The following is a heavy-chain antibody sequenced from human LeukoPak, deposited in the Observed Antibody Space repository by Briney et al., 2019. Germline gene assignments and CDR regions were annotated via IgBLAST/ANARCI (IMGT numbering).Heavy chain of an antibody. V-gene: IGHV3-49*04. Sequence: GGSLRLSCTASGFNSGDYGLSWVRKAPGKGLEWIGFIRRRSNDGTTEYAASVKGRFTISRDDSENTLYLQMNSLKTEDTAVYYCTTEGYSGSYGSWGQGTMVTVSS. D-gene: IGHD1-26*01. CDR1: GFNSGDYG. CDR2: IRRRSNDGTT. J-gene: IGHJ3*01. CDR3: TTEGYSGSYGS.